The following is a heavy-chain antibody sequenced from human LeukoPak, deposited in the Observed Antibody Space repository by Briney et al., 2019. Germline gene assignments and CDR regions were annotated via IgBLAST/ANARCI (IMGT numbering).Heavy chain of an antibody. J-gene: IGHJ6*02. CDR3: ARDRDRLGSPRYYYGMDV. Sequence: RASVKVSCKASGYTFSSYAMHWVRQAPGQRLEWMGWINAGNGRTKYSQKFQGRVTITRDTSASTVYMELSSLRSEDTAVYYCARDRDRLGSPRYYYGMDVWGQGTTVTVSS. CDR1: GYTFSSYA. CDR2: INAGNGRT. D-gene: IGHD3-10*01. V-gene: IGHV1-3*01.